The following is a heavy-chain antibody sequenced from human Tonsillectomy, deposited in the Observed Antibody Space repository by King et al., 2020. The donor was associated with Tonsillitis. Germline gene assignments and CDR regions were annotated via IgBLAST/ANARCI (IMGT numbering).Heavy chain of an antibody. Sequence: QLVESGGGLVQPGGSLRLSCAGSGFTFSSYWMSWVRQAPGKGLEWVANIKQDGSEKYYVDSVKGRFTISRDNAKNSLYLQMNSLRAEDTAVYYCARDAWDSSGSDWGQGTLVTVSS. V-gene: IGHV3-7*03. CDR1: GFTFSSYW. CDR2: IKQDGSEK. J-gene: IGHJ4*02. D-gene: IGHD3-22*01. CDR3: ARDAWDSSGSD.